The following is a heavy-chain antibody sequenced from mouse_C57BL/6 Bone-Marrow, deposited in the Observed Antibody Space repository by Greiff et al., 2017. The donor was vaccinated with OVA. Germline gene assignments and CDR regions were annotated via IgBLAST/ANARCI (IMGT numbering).Heavy chain of an antibody. J-gene: IGHJ4*01. V-gene: IGHV1-80*01. CDR1: GYAFSSYW. Sequence: VQVVESGAELVKPGASVKISCKASGYAFSSYWMNWVKQRPGKGLEWIGQIYPGDGDTNYNGKFKGKATLTADKSSSTAYMQLSSLTSEDSAVYFCARIYYYGSSFLYAMDYWGQGTSVTVSS. D-gene: IGHD1-1*01. CDR2: IYPGDGDT. CDR3: ARIYYYGSSFLYAMDY.